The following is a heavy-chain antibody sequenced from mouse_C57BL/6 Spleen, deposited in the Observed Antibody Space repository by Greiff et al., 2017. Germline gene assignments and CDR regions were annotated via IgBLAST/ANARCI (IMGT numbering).Heavy chain of an antibody. CDR3: ASGVYYCFDY. D-gene: IGHD1-1*01. CDR2: INRGSGGT. CDR1: GYAFTNYL. V-gene: IGHV1-54*01. J-gene: IGHJ2*01. Sequence: QVQLMESGAELVRPGTSVKVSCKASGYAFTNYLIEWVKQRPGQGLEWIGVINRGSGGTNYNEKIKGKAPLTAYKYPVTASMQLSSLTSRDSAVYFCASGVYYCFDYWGQGTPLTVSS.